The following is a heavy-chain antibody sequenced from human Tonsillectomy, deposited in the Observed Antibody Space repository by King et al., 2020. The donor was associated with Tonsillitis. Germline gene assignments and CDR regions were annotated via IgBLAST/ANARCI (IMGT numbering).Heavy chain of an antibody. V-gene: IGHV1-69*01. D-gene: IGHD3-22*01. CDR3: ARVQYPQTYYFETSGNYNWFDP. CDR2: IIPVFGTV. CDR1: GGSFSSNG. Sequence: QLVQSGAEVKMPGSSMKVSCRSSGGSFSSNGISWVRQAPGQGLEWMGGIIPVFGTVSYAQKFQGRLTITADESTSTVYLGLSSLRSEDTAVYYCARVQYPQTYYFETSGNYNWFDPWGQGTLVTVSS. J-gene: IGHJ5*02.